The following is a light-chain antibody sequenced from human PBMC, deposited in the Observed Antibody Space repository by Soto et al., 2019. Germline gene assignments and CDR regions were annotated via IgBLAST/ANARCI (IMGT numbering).Light chain of an antibody. CDR2: DAS. J-gene: IGKJ1*01. V-gene: IGKV3-15*01. Sequence: ILMTQSPATLYVSPGGRATLSCRASEDVSSKLAWYQQKPGLPPRLVIYDASTRATGIPGRFSGSGSGKDFTLTISGLQSEDFAIYYCLQYDTWPPGTFGQGTKVDIK. CDR1: EDVSSK. CDR3: LQYDTWPPGT.